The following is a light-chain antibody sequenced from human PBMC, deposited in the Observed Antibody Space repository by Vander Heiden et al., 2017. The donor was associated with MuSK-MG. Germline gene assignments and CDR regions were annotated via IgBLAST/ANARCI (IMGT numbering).Light chain of an antibody. CDR3: QQYKNYPWT. Sequence: DIQMTQSPSSLSASVGDRVSITCRASQDISNFLAWFQQKPGKAPKSLIYAASYLHDGVSSRFSGSGSGTDFTLTINSLQPEEFATYYCQQYKNYPWTFGQGTKVEVK. J-gene: IGKJ1*01. V-gene: IGKV1-16*01. CDR2: AAS. CDR1: QDISNF.